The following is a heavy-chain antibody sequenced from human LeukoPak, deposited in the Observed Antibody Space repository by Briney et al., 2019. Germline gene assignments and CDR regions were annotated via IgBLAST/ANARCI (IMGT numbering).Heavy chain of an antibody. CDR1: GYTFTDYY. CDR2: IKPDGGDT. CDR3: ARGITIYGVMIIYFDS. Sequence: GASVKVSCKASGYTFTDYYLHWVRQAPGHGLEWMGWIKPDGGDTNYAQRLQSRVTMTRETSISTAYMELTNLSSDDTAVYYCARGITIYGVMIIYFDSWGQGTLVTVSS. D-gene: IGHD3-3*01. V-gene: IGHV1-2*02. J-gene: IGHJ4*02.